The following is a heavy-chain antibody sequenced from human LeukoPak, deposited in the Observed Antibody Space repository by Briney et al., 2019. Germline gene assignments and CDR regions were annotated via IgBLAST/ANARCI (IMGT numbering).Heavy chain of an antibody. Sequence: GGSLRLSCAASGFTFTRYPMSWVRQAPGKGLEWVSAISGSGGSTYYADSVKGRFTISRDNSKNTLYLQMNSLRAEDTAVYYCAKDGNDYKFYYGMDVWGQGTTVTVSS. D-gene: IGHD4-11*01. CDR3: AKDGNDYKFYYGMDV. CDR2: ISGSGGST. J-gene: IGHJ6*02. V-gene: IGHV3-23*01. CDR1: GFTFTRYP.